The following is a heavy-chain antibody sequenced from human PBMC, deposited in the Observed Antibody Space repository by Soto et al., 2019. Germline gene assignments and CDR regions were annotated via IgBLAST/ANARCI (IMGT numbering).Heavy chain of an antibody. CDR3: ARVLYYYDSSGDTGADAFDI. Sequence: SETLSLTCTVSGGSISSYYWSWIRQPPGKGLEWIGYIYYSGSTNYNPSLKSRVTISVDTSKNQFSLKLSSVTAADTAVYYCARVLYYYDSSGDTGADAFDIWGQRTMVTVSS. V-gene: IGHV4-59*01. D-gene: IGHD3-22*01. CDR1: GGSISSYY. J-gene: IGHJ3*02. CDR2: IYYSGST.